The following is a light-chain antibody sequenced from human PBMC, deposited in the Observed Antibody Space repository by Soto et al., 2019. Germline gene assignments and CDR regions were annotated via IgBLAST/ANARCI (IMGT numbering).Light chain of an antibody. CDR3: HQYNHWPPYT. J-gene: IGKJ2*01. CDR2: GTS. CDR1: QSVSSN. Sequence: EIVMTQSPATLSVSPGERATLSCRASQSVSSNLAWYQQKPGQAPRLLIYGTSNRATGIPARFSGSGSGTEFTLTISSLQSEDFAVYYCHQYNHWPPYTFGQGTKLEIK. V-gene: IGKV3-15*01.